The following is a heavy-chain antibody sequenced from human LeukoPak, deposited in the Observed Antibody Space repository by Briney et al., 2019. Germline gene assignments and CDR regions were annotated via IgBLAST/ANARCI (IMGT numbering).Heavy chain of an antibody. CDR3: AGRGSKYFQH. J-gene: IGHJ1*01. CDR1: GGSFSGYY. CDR2: INHSGST. V-gene: IGHV4-34*01. Sequence: PSETLSLTCAVYGGSFSGYYWSWIRQPPGKGLEWIGEINHSGSTNYNPSLKSRVTISVDTSKNQFSLKLSSVTAADTAVYYCAGRGSKYFQHWGQGTLVTVSS.